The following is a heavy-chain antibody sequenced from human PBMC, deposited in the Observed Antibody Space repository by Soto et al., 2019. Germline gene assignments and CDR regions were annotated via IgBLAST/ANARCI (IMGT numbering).Heavy chain of an antibody. CDR2: IDPSDSYT. D-gene: IGHD4-17*01. J-gene: IGHJ6*02. CDR1: GYSFTSYW. V-gene: IGHV5-10-1*01. Sequence: GESLKISCKGSGYSFTSYWISWVRQMPGKGLEWMGRIDPSDSYTNYSPSFQGHVTISADKSISTAYLQWSSLKASDTTMYYCARHLGGYGDCLVGMDVWGQGTTVTVSS. CDR3: ARHLGGYGDCLVGMDV.